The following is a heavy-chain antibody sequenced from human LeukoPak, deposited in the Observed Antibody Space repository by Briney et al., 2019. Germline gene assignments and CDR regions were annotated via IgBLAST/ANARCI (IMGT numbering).Heavy chain of an antibody. CDR3: ARAAYCGGDCYSGAFDI. V-gene: IGHV4-38-2*01. Sequence: SETLSLTCAVSGYSISSGYYWGWLRQPPGKGLEWIGSIYHSGSTYYNPSLKSRVTISVDTSKNQFSLKLSSVTAADTAVYYCARAAYCGGDCYSGAFDIWGQGTMVTVSS. CDR1: GYSISSGYY. J-gene: IGHJ3*02. CDR2: IYHSGST. D-gene: IGHD2-21*01.